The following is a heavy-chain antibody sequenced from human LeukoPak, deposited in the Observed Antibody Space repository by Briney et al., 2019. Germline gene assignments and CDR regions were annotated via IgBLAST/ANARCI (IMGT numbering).Heavy chain of an antibody. J-gene: IGHJ6*02. Sequence: SETLSLTCTVSGGSISSYYWSWIRQPPGKGLGWIGYIYYSGSTNYNPSLKSRVTISVDTSKNQFSLKLSSVTAADTAVYYCARDSGAPGNPYLYYYGMDVWGQGTTVTVSS. V-gene: IGHV4-59*01. D-gene: IGHD6-13*01. CDR3: ARDSGAPGNPYLYYYGMDV. CDR1: GGSISSYY. CDR2: IYYSGST.